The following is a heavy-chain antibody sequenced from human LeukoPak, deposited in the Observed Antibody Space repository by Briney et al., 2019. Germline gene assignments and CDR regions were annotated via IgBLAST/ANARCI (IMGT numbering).Heavy chain of an antibody. CDR2: IRSKAYGGTT. V-gene: IGHV3-49*04. D-gene: IGHD3-10*01. Sequence: GGSLRLSCAASGFTFSNYAMSWVRQAPGKGLEWVGFIRSKAYGGTTEYAASVKGRFTISRDDSKSIAYLQMNSLKTEDTAVYYCSRTMVRDDYWGQGTLVTVSS. CDR3: SRTMVRDDY. CDR1: GFTFSNYA. J-gene: IGHJ4*02.